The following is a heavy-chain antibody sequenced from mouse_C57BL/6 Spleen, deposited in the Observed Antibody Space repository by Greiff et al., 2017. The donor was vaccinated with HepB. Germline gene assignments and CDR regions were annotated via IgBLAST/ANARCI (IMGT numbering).Heavy chain of an antibody. CDR3: ARSTQYYAMDY. J-gene: IGHJ4*01. V-gene: IGHV8-8*01. D-gene: IGHD2-1*01. CDR1: GFSLSTFGMG. CDR2: IWWDDDK. Sequence: QVTLKESGPGILQPSQTLSLTCSFSGFSLSTFGMGVGWIRQPSGKGLEWLAHIWWDDDKYYNPALKSRLTTSKDTSKNQVILTIANVDTADTATYDCARSTQYYAMDYWGQGTSVTVSS.